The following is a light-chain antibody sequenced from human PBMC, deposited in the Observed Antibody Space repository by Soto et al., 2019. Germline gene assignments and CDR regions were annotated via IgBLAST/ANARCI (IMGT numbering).Light chain of an antibody. CDR2: SAS. CDR3: QQFNSYPRT. Sequence: IQLTQSPSFLSASVGDRVTITCRASQGICSFLAWYQQKPGKAPRLLIYSASTLQSGVSFRFSGSGSGTEFTLTISCLQSEDFATYYCQQFNSYPRTFGKGTKVQIK. CDR1: QGICSF. J-gene: IGKJ1*01. V-gene: IGKV1-9*01.